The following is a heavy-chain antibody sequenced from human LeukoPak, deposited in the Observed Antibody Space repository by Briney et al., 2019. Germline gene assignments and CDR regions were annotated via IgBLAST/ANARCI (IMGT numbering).Heavy chain of an antibody. J-gene: IGHJ6*02. Sequence: GGSLRLSCAASGFTFSSYAMSWVRQAPGKGREWVSAISGSGGSTYYADSVKGRFTISRDNSKNTLYLQMNSLRAEDTAVYYCAKGWVVRGVTLSRSRYYYYYGMDVWGQGTTVTVSS. CDR3: AKGWVVRGVTLSRSRYYYYYGMDV. CDR2: ISGSGGST. V-gene: IGHV3-23*01. D-gene: IGHD3-10*01. CDR1: GFTFSSYA.